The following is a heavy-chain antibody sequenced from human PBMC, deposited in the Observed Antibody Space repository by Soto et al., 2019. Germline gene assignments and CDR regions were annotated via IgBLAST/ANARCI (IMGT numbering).Heavy chain of an antibody. CDR2: IYYSGST. CDR1: GGSISSYY. D-gene: IGHD6-13*01. CDR3: TRLYSSRWYSIDY. J-gene: IGHJ4*02. V-gene: IGHV4-59*01. Sequence: QVQLQESGPGLVKPSETLSLTCTVSGGSISSYYWSWIRQPPGKGLEWIGYIYYSGSTNYNPSLKSRVTISVDTSKNQFSRKLSSVTAADTAVYYCTRLYSSRWYSIDYWGQGTLVTVSS.